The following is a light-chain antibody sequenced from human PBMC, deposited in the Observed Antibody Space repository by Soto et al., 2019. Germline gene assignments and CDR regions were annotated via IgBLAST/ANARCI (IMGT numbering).Light chain of an antibody. CDR3: QQANISPFA. Sequence: IQLTQSPSSLSASVGDRVTITCRASQGISNYLAWYQQKPGKAPKLLIYSASTLHRGVSSRFSGSGSGADFTLMSSSLPPEDVATYFCQQANISPFAFGLGTKVEIK. CDR1: QGISNY. V-gene: IGKV1-9*01. CDR2: SAS. J-gene: IGKJ3*01.